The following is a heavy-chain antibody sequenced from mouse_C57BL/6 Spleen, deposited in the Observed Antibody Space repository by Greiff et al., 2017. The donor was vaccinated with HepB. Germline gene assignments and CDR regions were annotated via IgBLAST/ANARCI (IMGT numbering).Heavy chain of an antibody. D-gene: IGHD2-4*01. CDR3: VRLGYDYDGSYYYAMDY. CDR1: GFSFNTYA. CDR2: IRSKSNNYAT. V-gene: IGHV10-1*01. J-gene: IGHJ4*01. Sequence: GGGLVQPKGSLKLSCAASGFSFNTYAMNWVRQAPGKGLEWVARIRSKSNNYATYYADSVKDRFTISRDDSESMLYLQMNNLKTEDTAMYYCVRLGYDYDGSYYYAMDYWGQGTSVTVSS.